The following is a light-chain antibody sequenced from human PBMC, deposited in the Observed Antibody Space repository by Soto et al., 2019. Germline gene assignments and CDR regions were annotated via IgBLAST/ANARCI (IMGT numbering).Light chain of an antibody. CDR3: SSYAGSNNYV. V-gene: IGLV2-8*01. Sequence: QSVLTQPPSASGSPGQSVTISCTGTSSDVGAYNYVSWYQQHPGKAPKLMIYEVIKAPAGVPDRFSGSKSGNTASLTVSGLQPEDEADYYCSSYAGSNNYVFGTGTKLTVL. J-gene: IGLJ1*01. CDR1: SSDVGAYNY. CDR2: EVI.